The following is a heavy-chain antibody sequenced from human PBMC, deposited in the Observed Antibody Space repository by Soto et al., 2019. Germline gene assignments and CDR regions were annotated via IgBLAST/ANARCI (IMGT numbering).Heavy chain of an antibody. CDR2: ISGSGNST. Sequence: VQLLESGGGLVQPGGSLRLSCAVSGFTFSNYAMSWVRQAPGKGLEWVSAISGSGNSTNYADSVKGRFTISRDNSRHKVDMQMHSLRAEDTAVYYCARDVWELLRGFDPWGQGTMVTVSS. D-gene: IGHD1-26*01. CDR3: ARDVWELLRGFDP. V-gene: IGHV3-23*01. CDR1: GFTFSNYA. J-gene: IGHJ5*02.